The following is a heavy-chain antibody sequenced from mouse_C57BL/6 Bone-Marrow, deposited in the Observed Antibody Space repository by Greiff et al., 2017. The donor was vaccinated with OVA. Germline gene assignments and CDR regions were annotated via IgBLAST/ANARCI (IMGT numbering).Heavy chain of an antibody. CDR3: ARWGYPWYFDV. CDR2: IDPSDSET. CDR1: GYTFTSYW. D-gene: IGHD2-2*01. V-gene: IGHV1-52*01. J-gene: IGHJ1*03. Sequence: VQLQQSGAELVRPGSSVKLSCKASGYTFTSYWMHWVKQRPIQGLEWIGNIDPSDSETNYNQKFKDKATLTVDKSSSTAYMQLSSLTSEDSAVYYCARWGYPWYFDVWGTGTTVTVSS.